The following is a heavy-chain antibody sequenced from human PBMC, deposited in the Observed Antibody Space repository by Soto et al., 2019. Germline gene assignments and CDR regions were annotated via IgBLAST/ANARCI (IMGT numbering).Heavy chain of an antibody. CDR2: IYYSGST. CDR1: GGSISSGGYY. J-gene: IGHJ5*02. Sequence: SETLSLTCTVSGGSISSGGYYWSWIRQHPGKGLEWTGYIYYSGSTYYNPSLKSRVTISVDTSKNQFSLKLSSVTAADTAVYYCARVMSSSWSSNWFDPWGQGTLVTVSS. D-gene: IGHD6-13*01. CDR3: ARVMSSSWSSNWFDP. V-gene: IGHV4-31*03.